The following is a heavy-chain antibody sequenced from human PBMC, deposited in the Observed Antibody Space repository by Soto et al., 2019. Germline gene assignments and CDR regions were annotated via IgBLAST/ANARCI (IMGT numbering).Heavy chain of an antibody. J-gene: IGHJ4*02. CDR2: INAGNGNT. CDR1: GYTFTSYA. V-gene: IGHV1-3*01. Sequence: ASVKVSCKASGYTFTSYAMHWVRQDPGQRLEWMGWINAGNGNTKYSQKFQGRVTITRDTSASTAYMELSSLRSEDTAVYYCARDTAMDLIVGATYWGQGTLVTVSS. CDR3: ARDTAMDLIVGATY. D-gene: IGHD1-26*01.